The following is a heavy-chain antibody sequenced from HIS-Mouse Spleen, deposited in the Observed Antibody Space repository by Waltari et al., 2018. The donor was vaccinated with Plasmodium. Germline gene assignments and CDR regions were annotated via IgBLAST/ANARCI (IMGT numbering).Heavy chain of an antibody. CDR1: GGSFSGYY. Sequence: QVQLQQWGAGLLKPSETLSLTCAVYGGSFSGYYWSWIRQPPGKGLEWIGEINHSGSTNDNPSLKSRVTISGDTSKNQFSLKLSSVTAADTAVYYCARGRVLGTSSGYFDLWGRGTLVTVAS. D-gene: IGHD3-10*01. CDR3: ARGRVLGTSSGYFDL. J-gene: IGHJ2*01. V-gene: IGHV4-34*01. CDR2: INHSGST.